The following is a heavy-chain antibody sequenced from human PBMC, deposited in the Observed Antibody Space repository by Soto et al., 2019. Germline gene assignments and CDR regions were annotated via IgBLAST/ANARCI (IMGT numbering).Heavy chain of an antibody. CDR2: IFYSGST. J-gene: IGHJ4*02. D-gene: IGHD3-22*01. CDR3: ARQQYYDSSGFSGPHYFDH. V-gene: IGHV4-39*01. Sequence: SETLSLTCTVSGDSISSGLYYWAWIRRPPGKGLEWIGSIFYSGSTFYSPSLKSRVTLSVVTSKNQFSLKLTSVTAADTAVYYCARQQYYDSSGFSGPHYFDHWGQGCLGTV. CDR1: GDSISSGLYY.